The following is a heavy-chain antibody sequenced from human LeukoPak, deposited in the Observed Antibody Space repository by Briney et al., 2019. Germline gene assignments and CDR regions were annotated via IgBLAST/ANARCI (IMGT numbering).Heavy chain of an antibody. D-gene: IGHD3-10*01. J-gene: IGHJ4*02. V-gene: IGHV4-4*02. CDR2: IYHTGTT. CDR3: ARESAEGSIRGLFDY. CDR1: GGSIRSTNW. Sequence: SGTLSLTCAVSGGSIRSTNWWTWVRQPPGKGLEWIGEIYHTGTTNYNPPLKSRVTISVDKSKNQFSLKVNSVTAADTAVYYCARESAEGSIRGLFDYWGQGILVTVSS.